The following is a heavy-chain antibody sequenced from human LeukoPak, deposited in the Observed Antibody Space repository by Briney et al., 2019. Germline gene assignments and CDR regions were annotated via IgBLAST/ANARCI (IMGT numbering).Heavy chain of an antibody. CDR3: ARERLVGFIVVVPAAMLMDV. V-gene: IGHV1-69*13. CDR1: GGTFSSYA. J-gene: IGHJ6*02. CDR2: IIPIFGTA. D-gene: IGHD2-2*01. Sequence: SVKVSCTASGGTFSSYAISWVRQAPGQGLEWMGGIIPIFGTANYAQKFQGRVTITADESTSTAYMELSSLRSEDTAVYYCARERLVGFIVVVPAAMLMDVWGQGTTVTVSS.